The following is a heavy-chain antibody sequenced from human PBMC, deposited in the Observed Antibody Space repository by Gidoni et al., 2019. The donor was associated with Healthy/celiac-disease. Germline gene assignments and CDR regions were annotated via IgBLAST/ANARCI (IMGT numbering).Heavy chain of an antibody. CDR2: IYTSGST. CDR1: GGSISSGSYY. CDR3: ARALDYGAQWGNFDY. D-gene: IGHD4-17*01. V-gene: IGHV4-61*02. Sequence: QVQLQESGPGLVKPSQTLSLTCTVSGGSISSGSYYWSWIRQPAGKGLEWIGRIYTSGSTNYNPSLKSRVTISVDTSKNQFSLKLSSVTAADTAVYYCARALDYGAQWGNFDYWGQGTLVTVSS. J-gene: IGHJ4*02.